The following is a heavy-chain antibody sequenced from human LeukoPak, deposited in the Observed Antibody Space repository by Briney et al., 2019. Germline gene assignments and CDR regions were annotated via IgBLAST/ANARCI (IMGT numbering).Heavy chain of an antibody. CDR1: GFTFSSYA. D-gene: IGHD2-2*01. CDR3: ARGGDIVVVPAAH. V-gene: IGHV3-21*01. J-gene: IGHJ4*02. Sequence: RGSLRLSCAASGFTFSSYAMNWVRQAPGKGLEWVSSISSSSSYIYYANSVKGRFTISRDKAKNSPYMQMNRLRAEDPAVYYCARGGDIVVVPAAHWGQGTLVTVSS. CDR2: ISSSSSYI.